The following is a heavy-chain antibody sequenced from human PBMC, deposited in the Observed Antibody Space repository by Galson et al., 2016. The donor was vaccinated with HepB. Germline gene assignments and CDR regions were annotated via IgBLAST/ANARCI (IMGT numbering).Heavy chain of an antibody. V-gene: IGHV4-59*01. J-gene: IGHJ4*02. CDR1: GGSIRSYY. CDR3: AGDGGYDWFDY. Sequence: TVSGGSIRSYYWSWIRQPPGKGLEWIGYIYYSGSANYNPSLKGRVSISVDTSKSQFSLKLTSVTAADTAVYYCAGDGGYDWFDYWGQGTLVTVSS. CDR2: IYYSGSA. D-gene: IGHD5-12*01.